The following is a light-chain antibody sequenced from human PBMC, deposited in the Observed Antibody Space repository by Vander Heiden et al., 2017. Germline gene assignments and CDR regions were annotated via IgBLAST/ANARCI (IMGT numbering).Light chain of an antibody. V-gene: IGLV2-14*01. CDR3: SSYTSSSTLNWV. CDR2: DVS. CDR1: TSYVGGYNY. J-gene: IGLJ3*02. Sequence: QSALTLPASVSGSPGQSSTNSCTGTTSYVGGYNYVSWYQQHPGKTPKLMTHDVSNRPSGVANRFSGSKYGNTASLTISGLQAEDEADYYCSSYTSSSTLNWVFGGGTKLTVL.